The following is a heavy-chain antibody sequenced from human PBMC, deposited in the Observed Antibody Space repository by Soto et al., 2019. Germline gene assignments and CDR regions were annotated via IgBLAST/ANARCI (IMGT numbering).Heavy chain of an antibody. J-gene: IGHJ4*02. CDR3: AKVSVPTAGLYYFDY. CDR1: GFTFSNYG. Sequence: QVPLVESGGGVVQPGRSLRLSCATSGFTFSNYGMHWVRQAPGEGLEWVAVISYDGSNKYYADSVRGRFTISRDNSKNTLYLQMNNLRAEDTAVYYWAKVSVPTAGLYYFDYWGQGTLVTVSS. D-gene: IGHD6-13*01. CDR2: ISYDGSNK. V-gene: IGHV3-30*18.